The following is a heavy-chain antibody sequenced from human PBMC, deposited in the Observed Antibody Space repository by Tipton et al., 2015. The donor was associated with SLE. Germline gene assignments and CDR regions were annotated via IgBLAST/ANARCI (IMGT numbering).Heavy chain of an antibody. J-gene: IGHJ3*02. CDR2: VYSSGST. CDR1: GGSISSHY. V-gene: IGHV4-59*11. CDR3: ARDGWIVGAHGAFDI. Sequence: TLSLTCTVSGGSISSHYWSWIRQPPGKGLEWIGYVYSSGSTKYNPSLKSRVTISVDTSKNQFSLKLSSVTAADTAVYYCARDGWIVGAHGAFDIWGQGTMVTVSS. D-gene: IGHD1-26*01.